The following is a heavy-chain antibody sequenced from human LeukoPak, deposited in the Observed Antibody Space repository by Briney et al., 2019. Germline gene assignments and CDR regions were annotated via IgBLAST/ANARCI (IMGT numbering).Heavy chain of an antibody. CDR3: ARASDPWLQLD. D-gene: IGHD5-24*01. J-gene: IGHJ4*02. V-gene: IGHV3-7*05. CDR2: IKQDGSEK. Sequence: GGSLRLSCAASGFTFSNYWMIWVRQAPGKGLEWVGNIKQDGSEKQYADSVRGRFSISRDNAQTSLYLQMNSLRAEDTAVYYCARASDPWLQLDWGQGTLVTVSS. CDR1: GFTFSNYW.